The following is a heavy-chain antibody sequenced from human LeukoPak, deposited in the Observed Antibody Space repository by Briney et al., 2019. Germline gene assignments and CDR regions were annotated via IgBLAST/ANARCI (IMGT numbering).Heavy chain of an antibody. CDR1: GGSISSYY. D-gene: IGHD5-12*01. CDR2: IYYSGST. J-gene: IGHJ4*02. Sequence: PSETLSLTCTVSGGSISSYYWGWIRQPPGKGLEWIGSIYYSGSTYYNPSLKSRVTISVDTSKNQFSLKLSSVTAADTAVYYCARADIVATGPFDYWGQGTLVTVSS. CDR3: ARADIVATGPFDY. V-gene: IGHV4-39*07.